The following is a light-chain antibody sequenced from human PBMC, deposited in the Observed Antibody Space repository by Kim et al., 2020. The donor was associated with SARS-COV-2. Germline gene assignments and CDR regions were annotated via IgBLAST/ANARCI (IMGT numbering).Light chain of an antibody. V-gene: IGKV1-33*01. CDR1: QDISNF. CDR2: DAS. Sequence: ASVGDRVTITCQASQDISNFLNWYQQKPGKAPKRLIYDASNLQTGVPSRFSGSGSGTDFTFTISSLQPEDIAIYYCQQYDNFHFTFGPGTKVDIK. J-gene: IGKJ3*01. CDR3: QQYDNFHFT.